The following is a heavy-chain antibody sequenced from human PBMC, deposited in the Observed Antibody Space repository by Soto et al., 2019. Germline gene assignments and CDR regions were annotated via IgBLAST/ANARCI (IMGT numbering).Heavy chain of an antibody. J-gene: IGHJ5*02. D-gene: IGHD3-9*01. CDR1: GYTFTGYY. Sequence: ASVKVSCKASGYTFTGYYMHWVRQAPGQGLEWMGWINPNSGGTNYAQKFQGWVTMTRDTSISTAYMELSRLRSDDTAVYYCARASEVLRYFDWSPSNNWFDPWGQGTLVTVSS. V-gene: IGHV1-2*04. CDR3: ARASEVLRYFDWSPSNNWFDP. CDR2: INPNSGGT.